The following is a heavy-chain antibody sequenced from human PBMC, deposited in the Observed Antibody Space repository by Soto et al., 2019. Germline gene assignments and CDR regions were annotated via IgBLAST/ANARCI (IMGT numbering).Heavy chain of an antibody. V-gene: IGHV1-8*01. Sequence: ASVKVSCKASGYSFTSYDINWVRQATGQGLEWMGWMNPNNGNTDYAQKFQGRLTMTRNTSTSTAYMELSSLRSEDTAVYYCARGRRRGCSCYLYWGQGTLVTVLL. CDR1: GYSFTSYD. CDR3: ARGRRRGCSCYLY. D-gene: IGHD2-15*01. J-gene: IGHJ4*02. CDR2: MNPNNGNT.